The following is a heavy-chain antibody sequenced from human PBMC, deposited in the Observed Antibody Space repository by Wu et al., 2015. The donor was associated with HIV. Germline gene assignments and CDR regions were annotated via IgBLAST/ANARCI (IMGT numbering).Heavy chain of an antibody. V-gene: IGHV1-46*01. CDR1: GYTFTSNY. J-gene: IGHJ6*03. CDR3: ARAGTGSRLGYYYYSGR. Sequence: QVQLVQSGGEVKKPGASVKVSCKASGYTFTSNYIHWVRQAPGQGLEWMGVINPGGVRVSYAQKFQGRVTMTSDTSTSTVHMDLSSLRSEDTAMYYCARAGTGSRLGYYYYSGRLGTNGTTVT. CDR2: INPGGVRV. D-gene: IGHD3-10*01.